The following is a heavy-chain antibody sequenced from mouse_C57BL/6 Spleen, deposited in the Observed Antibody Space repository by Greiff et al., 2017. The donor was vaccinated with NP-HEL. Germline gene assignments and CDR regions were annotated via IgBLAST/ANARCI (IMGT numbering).Heavy chain of an antibody. CDR2: IWTGGGT. D-gene: IGHD2-5*01. V-gene: IGHV2-9-1*01. CDR1: GFSLTSYA. Sequence: VQRVESGPGLVAPSQSLSITCTVSGFSLTSYAISWVRQPPGKGLEWLGVIWTGGGTNYNSALKSRLSISKDNSKSQVFLKMNSLQTDDTARYYCARNWGSNYVGYFDVWGTGTTVTVSS. CDR3: ARNWGSNYVGYFDV. J-gene: IGHJ1*03.